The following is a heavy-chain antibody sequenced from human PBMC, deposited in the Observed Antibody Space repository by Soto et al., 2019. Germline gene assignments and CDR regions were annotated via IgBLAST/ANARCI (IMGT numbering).Heavy chain of an antibody. Sequence: ASVKVSCKASGYTFTSYYMHWVRQAPGQGLEWMGIINPSGGSTSYAQKFQGRVTMTRDTSTSTVYMELSSLRSEDTAVYYCASREDYYDSSGYYDAFDIWGQGTMVNVSS. D-gene: IGHD3-22*01. V-gene: IGHV1-46*01. CDR2: INPSGGST. J-gene: IGHJ3*02. CDR1: GYTFTSYY. CDR3: ASREDYYDSSGYYDAFDI.